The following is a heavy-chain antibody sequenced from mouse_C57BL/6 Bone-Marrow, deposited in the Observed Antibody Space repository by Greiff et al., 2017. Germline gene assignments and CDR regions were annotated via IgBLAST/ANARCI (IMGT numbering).Heavy chain of an antibody. CDR3: ARVGMVTTWYFDV. CDR2: INPYNGGP. V-gene: IGHV1-19*01. Sequence: EVQLQQSGPVLVKPGASVKMSCKASGYTFTDYYMNWVKQSHGKSLEWIGVINPYNGGPSYNQKFKGKATLTVDKSSSTAYMELNSLTSEDSAVYYCARVGMVTTWYFDVWGTGTTVTVSS. D-gene: IGHD2-2*01. CDR1: GYTFTDYY. J-gene: IGHJ1*03.